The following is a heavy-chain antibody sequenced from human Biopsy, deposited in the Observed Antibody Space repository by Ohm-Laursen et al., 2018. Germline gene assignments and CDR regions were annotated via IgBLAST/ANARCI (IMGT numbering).Heavy chain of an antibody. CDR3: VKSAYSSGFWEASDY. V-gene: IGHV3-9*01. J-gene: IGHJ4*02. CDR1: GFRFDDYA. CDR2: ISWSSGTI. Sequence: SLRLSCTASGFRFDDYAMQWVRQAPGKGLEWVSGISWSSGTIGYADSVKGRFTVSRDSAKNSLFLQMNSLRVEDTALYYCVKSAYSSGFWEASDYWGQGTLVTVSS. D-gene: IGHD6-19*01.